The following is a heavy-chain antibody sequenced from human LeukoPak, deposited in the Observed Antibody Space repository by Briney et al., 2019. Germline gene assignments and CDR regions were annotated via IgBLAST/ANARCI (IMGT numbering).Heavy chain of an antibody. V-gene: IGHV1-24*01. CDR2: FDDEERET. CDR1: GYTLTELS. J-gene: IGHJ4*02. D-gene: IGHD3-10*01. CDR3: ATPKVYYYGSGVESYFDY. Sequence: ASVKVSCKVSGYTLTELSMHWVRQAPGKGLEWMGGFDDEERETIYAQKFQGRVTMTEDTSTDTAYMELSSLRSEDTAVYYCATPKVYYYGSGVESYFDYWGQGTLVTVSS.